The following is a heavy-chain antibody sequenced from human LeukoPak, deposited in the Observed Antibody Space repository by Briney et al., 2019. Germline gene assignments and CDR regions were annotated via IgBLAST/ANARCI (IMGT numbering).Heavy chain of an antibody. J-gene: IGHJ4*02. CDR3: AKITVGATTGDY. V-gene: IGHV3-30*02. Sequence: PGGSLRLSXAASGFTFGSYWMSWVRQAPGKGLEWLAFIRYDGSNKYYADSVKGRFTISRDNSKNTLYLQMNSLRAEDTAVYYCAKITVGATTGDYWGQGTLVTVSS. CDR1: GFTFGSYW. CDR2: IRYDGSNK. D-gene: IGHD1-26*01.